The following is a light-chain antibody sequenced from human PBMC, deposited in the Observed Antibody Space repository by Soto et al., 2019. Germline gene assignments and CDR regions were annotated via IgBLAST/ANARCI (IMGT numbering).Light chain of an antibody. CDR3: AAWDDSLNGWV. Sequence: QSVLTQPPSASGTPGQRVTISCSGSNSNIGSNTVNWYQQLPGTDPKLLIYYDNLRPSGVPARISGSKSGTSASLAISGLQYDDEADYYYAAWDDSLNGWVFGTGTKLTVL. CDR1: NSNIGSNT. J-gene: IGLJ1*01. V-gene: IGLV1-44*01. CDR2: YDN.